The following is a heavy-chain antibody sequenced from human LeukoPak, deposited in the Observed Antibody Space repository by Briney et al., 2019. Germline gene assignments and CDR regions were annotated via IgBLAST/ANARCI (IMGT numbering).Heavy chain of an antibody. J-gene: IGHJ5*02. D-gene: IGHD4-11*01. CDR1: GYNFVANY. CDR3: ARDLGNYQLRKNWFNP. V-gene: IGHV1-2*02. CDR2: INPNSGGP. Sequence: GASVKVSCKASGYNFVANYMQWVRQAPGQGLEWMGWINPNSGGPNYAQKFQGRVTMTRDTSISTAYMELSSLRSDDTAVYYCARDLGNYQLRKNWFNPWGQGTLVTVSS.